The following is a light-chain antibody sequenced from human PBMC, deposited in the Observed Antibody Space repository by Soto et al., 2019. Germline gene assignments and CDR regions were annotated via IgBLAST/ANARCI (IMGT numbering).Light chain of an antibody. Sequence: QSALTQPASVSGSPGQSITISCTGTTTDVGAYNFVSWYQHHPDKAPKLIIYEISNRPSGVSSRFSGSKSGNTASLTISGLQAEDESDYYCSSYTTSHTLVFGGGTKLTVL. CDR2: EIS. CDR3: SSYTTSHTLV. CDR1: TTDVGAYNF. J-gene: IGLJ2*01. V-gene: IGLV2-14*01.